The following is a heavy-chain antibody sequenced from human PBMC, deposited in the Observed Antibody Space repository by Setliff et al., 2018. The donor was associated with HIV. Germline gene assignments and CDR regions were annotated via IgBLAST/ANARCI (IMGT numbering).Heavy chain of an antibody. CDR1: EGGFSSYA. D-gene: IGHD3-9*01. CDR3: ARGHYDILTGYFFDL. J-gene: IGHJ2*01. V-gene: IGHV1-2*06. Sequence: ASVKVSCKTSEGGFSSYAINWVRQAPGQGLEWMGRINPDSGDTNYAQTSQGRVTLTRDTSITTAFMELSRLSSDDTALYYCARGHYDILTGYFFDLWGRGTLVTVSS. CDR2: INPDSGDT.